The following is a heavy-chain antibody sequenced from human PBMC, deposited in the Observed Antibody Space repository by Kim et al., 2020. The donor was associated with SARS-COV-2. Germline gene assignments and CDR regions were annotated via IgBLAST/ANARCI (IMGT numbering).Heavy chain of an antibody. Sequence: GGSLRLSCAASGFTFSSYWMSWVRQAPGKGLEWVANVKQDGGERNYVDSVKGRFTISRDNAKNSLYLQMDSLRVEDTALYYCARGSGSYYIHWGQGTLVTVSS. CDR1: GFTFSSYW. CDR2: VKQDGGER. J-gene: IGHJ4*02. CDR3: ARGSGSYYIH. D-gene: IGHD3-10*01. V-gene: IGHV3-7*01.